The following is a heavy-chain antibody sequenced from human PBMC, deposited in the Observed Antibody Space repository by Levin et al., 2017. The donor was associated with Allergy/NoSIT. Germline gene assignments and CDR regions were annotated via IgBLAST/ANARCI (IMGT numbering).Heavy chain of an antibody. J-gene: IGHJ4*02. CDR2: IWYDGSYK. V-gene: IGHV3-33*01. CDR1: GFTFSSYG. D-gene: IGHD2-15*01. CDR3: ARGPGYCSGGSCYSVSFDY. Sequence: GESLKISCAASGFTFSSYGMHWVRQAPGKGLEWVAVIWYDGSYKYYADSVKGRFTISRDNSKNTLYLQMNSLRAEDTAVYYCARGPGYCSGGSCYSVSFDYWGQGTLVTVSS.